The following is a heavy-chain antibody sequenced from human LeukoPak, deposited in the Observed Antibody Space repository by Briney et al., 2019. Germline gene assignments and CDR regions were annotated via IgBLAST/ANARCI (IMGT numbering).Heavy chain of an antibody. CDR2: IYYSGST. Sequence: SETLSLTCTVTGGSISSYYWSWIRQPPGNELEWIGYIYYSGSTNYNPSLKSRVTISVDTSKNQFSLRLSSVTAADTAVYYCARQAIAGWNWFDPWGQGTLVTVSS. D-gene: IGHD3-22*01. V-gene: IGHV4-59*08. CDR3: ARQAIAGWNWFDP. J-gene: IGHJ5*02. CDR1: GGSISSYY.